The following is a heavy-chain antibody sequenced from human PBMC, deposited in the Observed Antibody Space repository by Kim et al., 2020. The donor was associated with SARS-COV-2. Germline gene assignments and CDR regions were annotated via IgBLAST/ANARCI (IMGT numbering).Heavy chain of an antibody. V-gene: IGHV3-30-3*01. Sequence: GGSLRLSCAASGFTFSGYAMHWVRQAPGKGLEWVAIISYDGSNERYADSVKGRFTISRDNSKNTLYLQMNSLRAEDTAVYYCARVSAAGGLPTQIFAYWGQGTPVTVYS. J-gene: IGHJ4*02. CDR2: ISYDGSNE. D-gene: IGHD6-13*01. CDR1: GFTFSGYA. CDR3: ARVSAAGGLPTQIFAY.